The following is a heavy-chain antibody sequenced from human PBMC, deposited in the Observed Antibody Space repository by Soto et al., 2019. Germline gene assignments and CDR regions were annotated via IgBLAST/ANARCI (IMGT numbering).Heavy chain of an antibody. CDR3: AAGGSNGYIR. Sequence: QVQLVQSGAAVRKPGSSVKVSCKASRDTFNDYAITWVRQAPGQGLEWMGGIIPVLGTTKYAQKFQGRVTMTADESTSTAYMELNSLTSEDRAVYYCAAGGSNGYIRWGQGTQVSVSS. D-gene: IGHD2-2*02. CDR1: RDTFNDYA. V-gene: IGHV1-69*01. J-gene: IGHJ4*02. CDR2: IIPVLGTT.